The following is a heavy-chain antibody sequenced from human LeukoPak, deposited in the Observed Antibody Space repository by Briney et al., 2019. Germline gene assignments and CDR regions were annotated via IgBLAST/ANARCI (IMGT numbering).Heavy chain of an antibody. J-gene: IGHJ4*02. CDR2: ISYDGSNK. V-gene: IGHV3-30*03. D-gene: IGHD3-22*01. CDR3: ARATDYYDGSGYQLGGY. Sequence: GRSLRLSCAASGFTFSNYGMHWVRQAPGKGLEWVAVISYDGSNKYYAGSVKGRFTTSRDNSKNTLYLQMNSLRAEDTAVFYCARATDYYDGSGYQLGGYWGQGTLVTVSS. CDR1: GFTFSNYG.